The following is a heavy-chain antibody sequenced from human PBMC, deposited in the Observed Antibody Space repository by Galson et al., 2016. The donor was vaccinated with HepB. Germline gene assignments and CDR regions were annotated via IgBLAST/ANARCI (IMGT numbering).Heavy chain of an antibody. V-gene: IGHV3-53*01. D-gene: IGHD3-22*01. J-gene: IGHJ6*03. Sequence: SLRLSCAPSGFSVSNNYMNWVRPAPGKGLEWVSVIYSGDYTYYADSVKGRFTISRDISKNTLYLQMNRLRAEDTAVYYCARDLVVTRNYYYYHYMDVWGKGTTVTVSS. CDR2: IYSGDYT. CDR1: GFSVSNNY. CDR3: ARDLVVTRNYYYYHYMDV.